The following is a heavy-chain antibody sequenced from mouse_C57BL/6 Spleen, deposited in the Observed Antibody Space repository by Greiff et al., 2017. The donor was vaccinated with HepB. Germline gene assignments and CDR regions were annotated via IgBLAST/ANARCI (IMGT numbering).Heavy chain of an antibody. V-gene: IGHV1-52*01. CDR1: GYTFTSYW. CDR2: IDPSDSET. D-gene: IGHD2-2*01. Sequence: QVQLQQPGAELVRPGSSVKLSCKASGYTFTSYWMHWVKQRPIQGLEWIGNIDPSDSETHYNQKFKDKATLTVDKSSSTAYMQLSSLTSEDSAVYYCARLWLRRGSMDYWGQGTSVTVSS. CDR3: ARLWLRRGSMDY. J-gene: IGHJ4*01.